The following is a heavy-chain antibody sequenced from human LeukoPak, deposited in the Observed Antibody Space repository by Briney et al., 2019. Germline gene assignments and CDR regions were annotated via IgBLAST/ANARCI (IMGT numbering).Heavy chain of an antibody. J-gene: IGHJ4*02. V-gene: IGHV3-49*04. Sequence: GGSLRLSCEASGFTFGSFAMSWVRQAPGKGLEWVAFIRSKTFGGTTEYAASVKGRFTISRDDSKSIAYLQMNSLKTEDTAVYYCTRYSGRTDYWGQGTLVSVSS. CDR1: GFTFGSFA. CDR3: TRYSGRTDY. D-gene: IGHD5-18*01. CDR2: IRSKTFGGTT.